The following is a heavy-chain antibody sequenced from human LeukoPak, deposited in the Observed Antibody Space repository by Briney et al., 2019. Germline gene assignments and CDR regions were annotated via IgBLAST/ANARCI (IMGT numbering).Heavy chain of an antibody. V-gene: IGHV4-59*01. D-gene: IGHD4-17*01. J-gene: IGHJ4*02. Sequence: SETLSLTCTVSGGSISSYYWSWIRQPPGKGLEWIGYIYYSGSTNYNPSLKSRVTISVDTSKNQFSLKLSSVTAADTAVYYCARANYGERGYFDYWGQGTLVTVSS. CDR2: IYYSGST. CDR3: ARANYGERGYFDY. CDR1: GGSISSYY.